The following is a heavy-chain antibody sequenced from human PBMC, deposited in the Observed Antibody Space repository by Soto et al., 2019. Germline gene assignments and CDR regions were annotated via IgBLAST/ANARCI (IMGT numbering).Heavy chain of an antibody. Sequence: QVQLQESGPGLVKPSETLSLTCTVSGGSISNYYWSWIRQPAGKGLEWIGRFYTTSVTIYNPSLKSRLDMAVETSKNQLSLNLHSVTAADTAVYYCARTKPGDRWFDPWGQGTLVTVSS. CDR2: FYTTSVT. CDR1: GGSISNYY. J-gene: IGHJ5*02. CDR3: ARTKPGDRWFDP. V-gene: IGHV4-4*07. D-gene: IGHD7-27*01.